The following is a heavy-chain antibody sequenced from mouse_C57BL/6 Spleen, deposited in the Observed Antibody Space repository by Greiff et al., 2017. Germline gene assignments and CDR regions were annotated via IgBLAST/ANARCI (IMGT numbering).Heavy chain of an antibody. CDR1: GYAFSSSW. CDR2: IYPGDGDH. Sequence: VQLKESGPELVKPGASVKISCKASGYAFSSSWMNWVKQRPGKGLEWIGRIYPGDGDHNYNGKFKGKATLTADKSSSTAYMQLSSLTSEDSAVYFCARQSSGYYDFDYWGQGTTLTVSS. D-gene: IGHD3-2*02. CDR3: ARQSSGYYDFDY. V-gene: IGHV1-82*01. J-gene: IGHJ2*01.